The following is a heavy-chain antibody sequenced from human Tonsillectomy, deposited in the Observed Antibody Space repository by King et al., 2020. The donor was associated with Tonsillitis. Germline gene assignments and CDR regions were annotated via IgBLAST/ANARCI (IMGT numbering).Heavy chain of an antibody. Sequence: VQLVESGGGLVQPGRSLRLSCAASGFTLDDYAMHWVRQAPGKGLEWVSGLGWNTGNIGYADGVKGRFTSSRTNAKSSLYLQMNSLGADDPALYYCAKGGLITFGGVIDNDAFDIWGQGTMVTVSS. CDR2: LGWNTGNI. V-gene: IGHV3-9*01. CDR3: AKGGLITFGGVIDNDAFDI. D-gene: IGHD3-16*02. J-gene: IGHJ3*02. CDR1: GFTLDDYA.